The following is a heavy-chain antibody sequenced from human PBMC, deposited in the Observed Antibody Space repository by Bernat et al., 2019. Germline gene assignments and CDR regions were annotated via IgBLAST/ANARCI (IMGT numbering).Heavy chain of an antibody. CDR1: GFTFGDYA. Sequence: EVQLVESGGGLVQPGRSLRLSCTASGFTFGDYAMSWFRQAPGKGLECVGFIRSKAYGGTTEYAASVKGRFTISRDDSKSIAYLQMNSLKTEDTAVYYCTRGGSGSYFLDWFDPWGQGTLVTVSS. CDR3: TRGGSGSYFLDWFDP. CDR2: IRSKAYGGTT. D-gene: IGHD3-10*01. J-gene: IGHJ5*02. V-gene: IGHV3-49*03.